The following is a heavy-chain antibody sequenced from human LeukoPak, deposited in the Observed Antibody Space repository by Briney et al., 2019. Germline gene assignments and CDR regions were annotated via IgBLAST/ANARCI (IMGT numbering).Heavy chain of an antibody. CDR2: INHSGST. CDR3: ARQGNYYGMDV. Sequence: NTSETLSLTCAVYVGSFSGYYWSWIRQPPGKGLEWIGEINHSGSTNYNPSLKSRVIISVDTSKNQFSLKLRSVTAADTAVYYCARQGNYYGMDVWGQGTTVTVSS. J-gene: IGHJ6*02. V-gene: IGHV4-34*01. CDR1: VGSFSGYY.